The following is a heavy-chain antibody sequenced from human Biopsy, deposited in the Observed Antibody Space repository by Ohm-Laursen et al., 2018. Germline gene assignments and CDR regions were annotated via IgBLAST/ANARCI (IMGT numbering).Heavy chain of an antibody. CDR2: IYYSVMT. Sequence: SDTLSLTCPVSGDSVTKYYWSWIRQPPGKGLEWIGHIYYSVMTNYNPSLQSRVSISVDTSRNQASLTLSSVTAADTAVYYCARDSGILNYGSFKYYHYYGMDVWGQGTKVTVSS. D-gene: IGHD4-17*01. V-gene: IGHV4-59*02. CDR3: ARDSGILNYGSFKYYHYYGMDV. CDR1: GDSVTKYY. J-gene: IGHJ6*02.